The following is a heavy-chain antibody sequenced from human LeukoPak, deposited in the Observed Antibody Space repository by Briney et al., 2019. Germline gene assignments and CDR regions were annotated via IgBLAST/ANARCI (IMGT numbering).Heavy chain of an antibody. Sequence: GGSLRLSCAASGFTFNTYAMSWVRQAPGKGLEWVSAISGSGGSTYHADSVKGRFTISRDNSKNTLFLLMNKLRAEDTAVYYCAREFVVYNDYLWATYHNDAFDIWGQGTMVTVSS. CDR1: GFTFNTYA. D-gene: IGHD3-16*01. V-gene: IGHV3-23*01. CDR2: ISGSGGST. CDR3: AREFVVYNDYLWATYHNDAFDI. J-gene: IGHJ3*02.